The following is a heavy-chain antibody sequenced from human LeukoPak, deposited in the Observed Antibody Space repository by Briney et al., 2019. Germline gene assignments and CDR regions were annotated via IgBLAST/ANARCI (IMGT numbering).Heavy chain of an antibody. CDR2: INHSGST. D-gene: IGHD4-17*01. CDR3: ARRRGGDYGMYYYYYMDV. Sequence: SETLSLTCTVSGGSISSYYWSWIRQPPGKGLEWIGEINHSGSTNYNPSLKSRVTISVDTSKNQFSLKLSSVTAADTAVYYCARRRGGDYGMYYYYYMDVWGKGTTVTVSS. CDR1: GGSISSYY. V-gene: IGHV4-34*01. J-gene: IGHJ6*03.